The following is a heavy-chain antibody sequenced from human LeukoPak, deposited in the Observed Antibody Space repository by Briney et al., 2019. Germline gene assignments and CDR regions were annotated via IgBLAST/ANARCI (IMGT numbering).Heavy chain of an antibody. CDR1: GFTFSNYW. V-gene: IGHV3-7*05. CDR2: IKEDESE. Sequence: PGGSLRLSCAASGFTFSNYWMSWVRQAPGKGLEWVANIKEDESEKYVASVKGRFTISRDNAKNSLYLQMNSLRAEDTAVYYCARVRVSSYYGMDIWGQGTTVTVSS. CDR3: ARVRVSSYYGMDI. D-gene: IGHD2/OR15-2a*01. J-gene: IGHJ6*02.